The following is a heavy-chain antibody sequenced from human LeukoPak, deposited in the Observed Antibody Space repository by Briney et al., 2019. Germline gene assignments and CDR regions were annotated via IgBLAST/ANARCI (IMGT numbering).Heavy chain of an antibody. CDR1: GFTFSSHL. Sequence: GGSLRLSCAASGFTFSSHLMHWVRQAQGTGPVWVSSVKSDGTATNYADSVKGRFTISRDNAKNTLYLQMNSLRVEDTAVYYCVRKFATGDWGQGTLVTVSS. CDR2: VKSDGTAT. D-gene: IGHD1-14*01. CDR3: VRKFATGD. V-gene: IGHV3-74*01. J-gene: IGHJ4*02.